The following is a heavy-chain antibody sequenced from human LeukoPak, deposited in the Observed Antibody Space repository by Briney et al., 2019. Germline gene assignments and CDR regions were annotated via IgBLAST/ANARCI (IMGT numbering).Heavy chain of an antibody. CDR3: ARAPGIYYDSSGYFKRAFDI. CDR2: ISAYNGNT. J-gene: IGHJ3*02. CDR1: GYTFTSYG. Sequence: SVKVSCKASGYTFTSYGISWVRQAPGQGLEWMGWISAYNGNTNYAQKLQGRVTMTTDTSTSTAYMELRSLRSDDTAVYYCARAPGIYYDSSGYFKRAFDIWGQGTMVTVSS. D-gene: IGHD3-22*01. V-gene: IGHV1-18*01.